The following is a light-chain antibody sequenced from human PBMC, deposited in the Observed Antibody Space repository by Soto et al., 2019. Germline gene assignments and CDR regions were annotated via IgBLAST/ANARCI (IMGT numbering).Light chain of an antibody. CDR3: QQYGRSGT. CDR1: QSVSRTY. J-gene: IGKJ1*01. Sequence: EIVLTQSPGTLSLSPGERATLSCRASQSVSRTYLAWYQQKPVQAPRLLIYATSSRATGIPDRFSGSGSGTDLTLTISRLEPEDFAVYYCQQYGRSGTFGQGTKVDIK. V-gene: IGKV3-20*01. CDR2: ATS.